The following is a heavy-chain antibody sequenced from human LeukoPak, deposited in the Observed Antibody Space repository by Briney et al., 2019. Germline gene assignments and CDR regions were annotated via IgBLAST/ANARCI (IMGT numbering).Heavy chain of an antibody. CDR2: ISWNSGSIGYADI. CDR3: AKGYYDSSGNELAAFDI. D-gene: IGHD3-22*01. CDR1: GFTFDDYA. V-gene: IGHV3-9*01. Sequence: GRSLRLSCAASGFTFDDYAMHWVRQAPGKGLKWVSGISWNSGSIGYADIGYADSVKGRFTISRDNAKKSLYLQINSLRAEDTALYYCAKGYYDSSGNELAAFDIWGQGTMVTVSS. J-gene: IGHJ3*02.